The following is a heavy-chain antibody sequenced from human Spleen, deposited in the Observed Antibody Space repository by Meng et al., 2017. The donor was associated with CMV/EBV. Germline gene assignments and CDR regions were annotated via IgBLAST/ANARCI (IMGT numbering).Heavy chain of an antibody. Sequence: SLTCSGSGGSVSSDSYYWSWIRQPPGKGLEWIGYIHNRGSTNYNPSLKSRVTILLDTSKNQFSLKLNSVTAADTAVYYCARASGGFSFWGQGTLVTVSS. J-gene: IGHJ4*02. CDR3: ARASGGFSF. D-gene: IGHD3-10*01. V-gene: IGHV4-61*01. CDR2: IHNRGST. CDR1: GGSVSSDSYY.